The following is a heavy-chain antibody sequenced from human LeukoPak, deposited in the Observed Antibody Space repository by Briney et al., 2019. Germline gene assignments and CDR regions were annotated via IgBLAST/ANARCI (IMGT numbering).Heavy chain of an antibody. CDR1: GGSFSGYY. Sequence: KPSETLSLTCAVYGGSFSGYYWSWIRQPPGKGLEWIGEINHSGSTNYNPSLKSRVTISEDTSKNQFSLKLSSVTAADTAVYYCARQRGFEMATILDIWGQGTMVTVSS. D-gene: IGHD5-12*01. CDR3: ARQRGFEMATILDI. J-gene: IGHJ3*02. CDR2: INHSGST. V-gene: IGHV4-34*01.